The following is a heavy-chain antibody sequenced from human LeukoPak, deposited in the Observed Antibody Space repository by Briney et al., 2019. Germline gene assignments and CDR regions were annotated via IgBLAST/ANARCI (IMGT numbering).Heavy chain of an antibody. CDR1: GDTFTDYY. J-gene: IGHJ4*02. CDR2: INPNSGAT. Sequence: GASVKVSCKASGDTFTDYYIHWVRQAPGQGLEWMGWINPNSGATNYAQKFQGRVTMTRDTSISTAYMGLSTLRSDDTAVYYCATASGRFSPIDYWGQGALVTVSS. D-gene: IGHD3-10*01. CDR3: ATASGRFSPIDY. V-gene: IGHV1-2*02.